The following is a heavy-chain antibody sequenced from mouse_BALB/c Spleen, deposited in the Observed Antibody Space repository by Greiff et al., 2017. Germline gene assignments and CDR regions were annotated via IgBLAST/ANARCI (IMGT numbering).Heavy chain of an antibody. CDR2: ISYSGST. J-gene: IGHJ4*01. Sequence: EVKLVESGPGLVKPSQSLSLTCTVTGYSITSDYAWNWIRQFPGNKLEWMGYISYSGSTSYNPSLKSRISITRDTSKNQFFLQLNSVTTEDTATYYCARRGNYAMDYWGQGTSVTVSS. CDR3: ARRGNYAMDY. CDR1: GYSITSDYA. V-gene: IGHV3-2*02.